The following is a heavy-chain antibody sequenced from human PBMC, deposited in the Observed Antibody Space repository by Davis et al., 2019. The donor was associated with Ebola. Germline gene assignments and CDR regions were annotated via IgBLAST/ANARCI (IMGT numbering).Heavy chain of an antibody. V-gene: IGHV1-8*01. Sequence: AASVKVSCKASGYTFSNYAINWVRQATGQGLEWMGWMNPNSGDTGYAQKFQGRVTMTRNTSISTAYMELSSLRSEDTAVYYCAREETGDGFIYYYGMDVWGQGTTVTVSS. J-gene: IGHJ6*02. CDR2: MNPNSGDT. CDR3: AREETGDGFIYYYGMDV. CDR1: GYTFSNYA.